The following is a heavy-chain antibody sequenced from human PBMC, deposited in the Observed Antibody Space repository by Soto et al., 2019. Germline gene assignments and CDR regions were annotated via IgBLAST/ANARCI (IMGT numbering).Heavy chain of an antibody. CDR1: GGTFSSYA. J-gene: IGHJ6*02. D-gene: IGHD6-19*01. Sequence: GASVKVSCKASGGTFSSYAISWVRQAPGKGLEWMGGFDPEDGETIYAQKFQGRVTMTEDTSTDTAYMELSSLRSEDTAVYYCATPGGYSSGWYYYYGMDVWGQGTTVTVSS. CDR3: ATPGGYSSGWYYYYGMDV. CDR2: FDPEDGET. V-gene: IGHV1-24*01.